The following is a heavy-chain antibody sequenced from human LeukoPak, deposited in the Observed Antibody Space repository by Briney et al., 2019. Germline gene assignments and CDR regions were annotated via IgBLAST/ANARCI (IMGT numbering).Heavy chain of an antibody. J-gene: IGHJ4*02. D-gene: IGHD5-12*01. CDR2: MNPNSGST. Sequence: ASVKVSCKASGYTFTSYDINWVRQATGQGLEWMRWMNPNSGSTGYAQKFQGRDTITRNTSISTAYMELSGLRSEDTAVYYCARGRSTGYPYYFEYWGQGTLVTVSS. CDR3: ARGRSTGYPYYFEY. CDR1: GYTFTSYD. V-gene: IGHV1-8*03.